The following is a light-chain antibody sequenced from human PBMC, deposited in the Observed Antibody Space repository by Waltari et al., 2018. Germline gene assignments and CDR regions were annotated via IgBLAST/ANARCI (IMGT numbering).Light chain of an antibody. CDR1: GSDVGGYDY. CDR3: SSYTSSGVV. CDR2: YVY. Sequence: QSALTPPASVSGSPGQAIIISCTGTGSDVGGYDYVSWYQQYPCKAPRLIIYYVYNRPSGVSNRFSGSMSDNTASLTISGLQAEDESVYYCSSYTSSGVVFGGGTKLTVL. V-gene: IGLV2-14*01. J-gene: IGLJ2*01.